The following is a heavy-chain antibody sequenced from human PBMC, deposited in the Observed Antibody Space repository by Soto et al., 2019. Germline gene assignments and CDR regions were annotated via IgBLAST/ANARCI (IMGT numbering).Heavy chain of an antibody. CDR2: INHSGST. CDR1: GGSFSGYY. D-gene: IGHD5-12*01. J-gene: IGHJ4*02. V-gene: IGHV4-34*01. Sequence: PLETLSLTCAVYGGSFSGYYWSWIRQPPGKGLEWIGEINHSGSTNYNPSLKSRVTISVDTSKNQFSLKLSSVTAADTAVYYCARKMATITGGLLDYWGQGTLVTVSS. CDR3: ARKMATITGGLLDY.